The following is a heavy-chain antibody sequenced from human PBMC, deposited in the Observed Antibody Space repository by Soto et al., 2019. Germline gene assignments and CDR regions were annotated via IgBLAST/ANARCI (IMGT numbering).Heavy chain of an antibody. CDR2: IYWNDDK. V-gene: IGHV2-5*01. D-gene: IGHD3-22*01. CDR3: AHDYYDSSTYYPQDPYDV. CDR1: GFSLTTSDMG. Sequence: AGPTLVNPTQTLTLTCTFSGFSLTTSDMGVGWIRQSPGQALEWLALIYWNDDKRYSPSLKSRLTITKDTSKNQVVLTMTNMDPVDTATYYCAHDYYDSSTYYPQDPYDVWGRGTMVTVSS. J-gene: IGHJ3*01.